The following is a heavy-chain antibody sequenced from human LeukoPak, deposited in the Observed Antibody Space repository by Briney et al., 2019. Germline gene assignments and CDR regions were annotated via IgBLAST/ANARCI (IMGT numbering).Heavy chain of an antibody. V-gene: IGHV4-30-4*01. D-gene: IGHD4-23*01. CDR2: IYYSGST. CDR3: AKDLGNGGFDY. Sequence: PSETLSLTCTVSGGSISRGDYYWSWIRQPPGKGSEWIGYIYYSGSTYYNPSLKSRLTMSVDTSKNQFSPKLSSVTAADTAVYYCAKDLGNGGFDYWGQGILVTVSS. J-gene: IGHJ4*02. CDR1: GGSISRGDYY.